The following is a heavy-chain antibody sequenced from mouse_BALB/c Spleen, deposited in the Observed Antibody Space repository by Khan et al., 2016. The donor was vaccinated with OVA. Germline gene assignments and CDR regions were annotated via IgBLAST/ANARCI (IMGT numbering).Heavy chain of an antibody. D-gene: IGHD1-1*01. V-gene: IGHV5-17*02. J-gene: IGHJ2*01. CDR1: GFTFNSYG. CDR3: ATSYFDGYYFDD. CDR2: ISGDSDSI. Sequence: EVQLVESGGGLVQPGGSRKLSCAASGFTFNSYGMHWVRQAPEKGLEWVAYISGDSDSIYYADTVKGRFTISRDNTKNTLFLQMTSLMSEETAMYYCATSYFDGYYFDDWGPGTTLTVS.